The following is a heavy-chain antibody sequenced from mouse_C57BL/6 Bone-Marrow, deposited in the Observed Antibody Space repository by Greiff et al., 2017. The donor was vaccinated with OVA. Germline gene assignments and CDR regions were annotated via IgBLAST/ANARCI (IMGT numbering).Heavy chain of an antibody. D-gene: IGHD2-1*01. CDR1: GFTFSSYA. CDR3: TRLLDAMDY. CDR2: IISGGDYT. V-gene: IGHV5-9-1*02. J-gene: IGHJ4*01. Sequence: DVKLVESGEGLVKPGGSLKLSCAASGFTFSSYAMSWVRQTPEKRRDWVAYIISGGDYTYYADIVKGRFTISRDNARNTLYLQMSSLKSEDTAMYYCTRLLDAMDYWGQGTSVTVSS.